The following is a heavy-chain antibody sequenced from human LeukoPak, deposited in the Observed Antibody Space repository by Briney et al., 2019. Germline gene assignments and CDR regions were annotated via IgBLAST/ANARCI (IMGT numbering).Heavy chain of an antibody. D-gene: IGHD4-11*01. CDR3: ARSEINDYSRF. CDR1: GGSFSGYY. CDR2: INHSGST. V-gene: IGHV4-34*01. J-gene: IGHJ4*02. Sequence: PSETLSLTCAVYGGSFSGYYWSWIRQPPGKGLEWIGEINHSGSTNYNPSLKSRVTMSMDTSKNQFSVKMRAVTAADTAVYYRARSEINDYSRFWGQGILVTVSS.